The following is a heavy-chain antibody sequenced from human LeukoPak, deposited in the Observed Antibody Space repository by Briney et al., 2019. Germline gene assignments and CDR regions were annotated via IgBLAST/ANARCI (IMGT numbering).Heavy chain of an antibody. CDR1: GLTFSSLW. Sequence: PGGSLRLSCAASGLTFSSLWMSWVRQAPGKGLEWVANIKHDGSETYYLDSVKGRFTISRDNAKNLLYIQMNSLRAEDTAVYYCARKWLLNYFDNWGQGTPVTVSS. V-gene: IGHV3-7*01. J-gene: IGHJ4*02. CDR3: ARKWLLNYFDN. D-gene: IGHD3-22*01. CDR2: IKHDGSET.